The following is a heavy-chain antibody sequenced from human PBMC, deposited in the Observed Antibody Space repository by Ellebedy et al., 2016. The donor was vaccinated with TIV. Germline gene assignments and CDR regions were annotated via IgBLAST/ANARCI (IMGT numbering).Heavy chain of an antibody. Sequence: GGSLRLSCAASGFTFSNYAMHWVRQAPGKGLEWVAVILYDGSYNLYADSVKGRFTISRDNSKNTLYLQMNSLRAEDTAIYYCAREKGDHSSSITIDLWGQGTPVTVSS. CDR2: ILYDGSYN. CDR3: AREKGDHSSSITIDL. J-gene: IGHJ5*02. D-gene: IGHD6-6*01. V-gene: IGHV3-30-3*01. CDR1: GFTFSNYA.